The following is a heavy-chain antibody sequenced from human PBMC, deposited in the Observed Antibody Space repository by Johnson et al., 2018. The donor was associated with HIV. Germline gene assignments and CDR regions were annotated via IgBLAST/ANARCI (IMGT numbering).Heavy chain of an antibody. CDR2: ISYDGSNK. J-gene: IGHJ3*01. CDR1: GFTFSSYA. D-gene: IGHD2-15*01. Sequence: QVQLVESGGGVVQPGRSLRLSCAASGFTFSSYAMHWVRQAPGKGLEWVALISYDGSNKYYADSVKGQFTISRDNSKNTLYLQMNGLRAVDTAVYYCAKIMSKWSVDDDAFDVWGQGTMVTVSS. CDR3: AKIMSKWSVDDDAFDV. V-gene: IGHV3-30-3*02.